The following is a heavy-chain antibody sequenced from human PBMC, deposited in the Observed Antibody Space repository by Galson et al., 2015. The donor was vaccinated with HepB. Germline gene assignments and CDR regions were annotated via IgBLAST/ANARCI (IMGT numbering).Heavy chain of an antibody. V-gene: IGHV4-39*01. J-gene: IGHJ4*02. CDR1: GGSISSSSYY. Sequence: SETLSLTCTVSGGSISSSSYYWGWIRQPPGKGLEWIGSIYYSGSTYYNPSLKSRVTISVDTSKNQFSLKLTSVTAADTAVYYCASTKPAGLTLIVGSYYFDYWGQGTLVTVSS. CDR3: ASTKPAGLTLIVGSYYFDY. CDR2: IYYSGST. D-gene: IGHD3-22*01.